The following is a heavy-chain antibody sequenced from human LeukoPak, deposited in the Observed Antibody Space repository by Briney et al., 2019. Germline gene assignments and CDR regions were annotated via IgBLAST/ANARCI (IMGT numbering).Heavy chain of an antibody. CDR2: ISYDGSNK. CDR1: RFTFSSYA. V-gene: IGHV3-30-3*01. D-gene: IGHD3-3*01. J-gene: IGHJ4*02. CDR3: ARDRSYDFWSGYGFDY. Sequence: GGSLRLSCAASRFTFSSYAMHWVRQAPGKGLEWVAVISYDGSNKYYADSVKGRFTISRDNSKNTLYLQMNSLRAEDTAVYYCARDRSYDFWSGYGFDYWGQGTLVTVSS.